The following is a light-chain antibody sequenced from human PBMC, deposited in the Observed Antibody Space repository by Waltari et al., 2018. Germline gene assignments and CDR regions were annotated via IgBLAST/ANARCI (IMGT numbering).Light chain of an antibody. J-gene: IGLJ2*01. CDR3: SSYAGNYNVL. V-gene: IGLV2-8*01. CDR2: EVS. Sequence: QSALTQPPSASGSPGQSVTISCTGTSSDVGGSDSVSWYQQHPGKAPKVMIYEVSKRPSGVPDRFSGSKSGNTASLTVSGLQAEDEADYYCSSYAGNYNVLFGGGTKLTVL. CDR1: SSDVGGSDS.